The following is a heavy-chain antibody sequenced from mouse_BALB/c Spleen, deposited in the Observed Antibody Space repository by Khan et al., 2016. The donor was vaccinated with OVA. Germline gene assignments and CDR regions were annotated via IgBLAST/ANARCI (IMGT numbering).Heavy chain of an antibody. CDR2: ISSVAYSI. CDR1: GFTFIDYG. CDR3: ASGGFAY. V-gene: IGHV5-15*02. J-gene: IGHJ3*01. Sequence: EVQLQESGGGLVQPGGSRKLSCAASGFTFIDYGMAWVRQTPGKGPEWIAFISSVAYSIYYADTVTGRFTISRENAKNTLYLEMSSLRSDDTAMYYCASGGFAYWGQGTLVTVSA.